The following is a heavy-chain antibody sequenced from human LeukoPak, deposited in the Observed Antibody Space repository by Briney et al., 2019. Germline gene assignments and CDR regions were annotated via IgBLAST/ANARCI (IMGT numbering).Heavy chain of an antibody. D-gene: IGHD6-13*01. CDR2: IKQDGSEK. V-gene: IGHV3-7*01. Sequence: GGSLRLSCAASGFTFSNYWMTWFRQTPGKGLEWVGHIKQDGSEKYYVDSVKGRFTISRDNAKNSLYLQMNSLRVEDTAIYYCAKARRGSSWGTAYYYYMDVWGKGTTVTISS. J-gene: IGHJ6*03. CDR3: AKARRGSSWGTAYYYYMDV. CDR1: GFTFSNYW.